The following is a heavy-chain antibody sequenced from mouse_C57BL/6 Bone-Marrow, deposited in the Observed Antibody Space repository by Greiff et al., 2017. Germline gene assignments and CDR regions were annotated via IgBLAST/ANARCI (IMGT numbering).Heavy chain of an antibody. CDR2: ISSGGSYT. J-gene: IGHJ1*03. CDR1: GFTFSSYG. CDR3: ARPDGYRYFDV. Sequence: EVQGVESGGDLVKPGGSLKLSCAASGFTFSSYGMSWVRQTPDQRLEWVATISSGGSYTYYPDSVKGRFTISRDNAKNTLYLQMSSLKSEDTAMYYCARPDGYRYFDVWGTGTTVTVSS. D-gene: IGHD2-3*01. V-gene: IGHV5-6*01.